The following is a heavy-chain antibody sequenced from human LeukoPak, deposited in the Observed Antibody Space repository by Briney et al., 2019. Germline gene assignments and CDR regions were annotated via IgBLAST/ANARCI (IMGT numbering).Heavy chain of an antibody. D-gene: IGHD3-22*01. J-gene: IGHJ4*02. CDR1: GYTFTSYA. CDR2: INAGNGNT. CDR3: ATAKTNYYDSSGYGY. V-gene: IGHV1-3*01. Sequence: GASVKVSCKASGYTFTSYAMHWVRQAPGQRLEWMGWINAGNGNTKYSQKFQGRVIITRDTSASTAYMELSSLRSEDTAVYYCATAKTNYYDSSGYGYWGQGTLVTVSS.